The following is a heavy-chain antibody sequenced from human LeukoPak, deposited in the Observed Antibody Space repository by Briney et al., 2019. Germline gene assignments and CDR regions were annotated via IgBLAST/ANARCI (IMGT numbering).Heavy chain of an antibody. J-gene: IGHJ6*03. Sequence: SETLSLTCSVSVGSGRDDCWTWARQAPGKGLEWIGYIHSTDGANYSPSLNGRVTISFDKTQNQFSLKITSVTAADTAVYYCARGRLVHVNYYYYYLDVWGRGTTVTVSS. CDR3: ARGRLVHVNYYYYYLDV. CDR2: IHSTDGA. V-gene: IGHV4-59*02. D-gene: IGHD3-10*02. CDR1: VGSGRDDC.